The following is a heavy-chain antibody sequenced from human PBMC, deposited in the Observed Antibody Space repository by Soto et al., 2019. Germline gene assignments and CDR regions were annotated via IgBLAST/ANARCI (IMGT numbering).Heavy chain of an antibody. V-gene: IGHV1-2*04. D-gene: IGHD6-13*01. CDR1: GYTFTGYY. CDR3: ARVRIAAAGLYNYFDY. J-gene: IGHJ4*02. Sequence: QVQLVQSGAEVKKPGASVKVSCKASGYTFTGYYMHWVRQAPGQGLEWMGWINPNSGGTNYAQKFQGWVTMTRDTSISTAYMELSRLRSDDTAVYYCARVRIAAAGLYNYFDYWGQGTLVTVSS. CDR2: INPNSGGT.